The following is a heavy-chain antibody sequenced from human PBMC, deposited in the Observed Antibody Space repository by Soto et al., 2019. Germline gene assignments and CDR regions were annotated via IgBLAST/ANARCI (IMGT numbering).Heavy chain of an antibody. V-gene: IGHV1-18*01. CDR2: ISAYNGNT. J-gene: IGHJ6*02. D-gene: IGHD4-17*01. CDR1: GYTFTSYG. Sequence: ASVKVSCKASGYTFTSYGITWVRQAPGQGLEWMGWISAYNGNTNYAQKLQGRVTMTTDTSTSTAYMELRSLRSDDTAVYYCARVGDYGDYVGSNYYYYGMDVWGQ. CDR3: ARVGDYGDYVGSNYYYYGMDV.